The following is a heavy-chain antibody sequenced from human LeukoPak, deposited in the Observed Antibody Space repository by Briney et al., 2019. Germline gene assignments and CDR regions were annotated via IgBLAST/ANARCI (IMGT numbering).Heavy chain of an antibody. CDR3: ASLQLRYDYGDFDWFDP. CDR2: IYTSGST. J-gene: IGHJ5*02. V-gene: IGHV4-4*07. D-gene: IGHD4-17*01. Sequence: PSETLSLTCTVSGGSISSYYWRWIRQPAGKGLEWIGRIYTSGSTNYNPSLKSRVTMSVYTSKNQFSLKLSSVTAADTAVYYCASLQLRYDYGDFDWFDPWGQGTLVTVSS. CDR1: GGSISSYY.